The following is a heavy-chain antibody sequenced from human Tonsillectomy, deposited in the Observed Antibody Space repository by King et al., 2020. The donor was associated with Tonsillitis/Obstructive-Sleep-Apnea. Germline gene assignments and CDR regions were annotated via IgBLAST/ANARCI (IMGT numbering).Heavy chain of an antibody. V-gene: IGHV4-39*01. D-gene: IGHD3-10*01. J-gene: IGHJ3*02. CDR3: VRHLMVRGPFDCFDI. CDR2: IYYSGTT. Sequence: QLRLQESGPGLVKTSETLSLTCTVSGGSISSSGDYWGWIRQPPGKGLEWIGSIYYSGTTYYNPALKTRIAISVDTSKKQVSLNLSSVTPPDTAIYYCVRHLMVRGPFDCFDIWGQGTMVTVSS. CDR1: GGSISSSGDY.